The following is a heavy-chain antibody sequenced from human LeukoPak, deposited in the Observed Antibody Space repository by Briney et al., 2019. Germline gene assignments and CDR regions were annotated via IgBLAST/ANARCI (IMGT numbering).Heavy chain of an antibody. CDR2: INHSGST. CDR3: ASRIVPSSGFDY. Sequence: SETLSLTCAVYGGAFSGYYWSWIRQPPGKGLEAIGEINHSGSTNYNPSPKRRVTIAVDTSKNQFSLKLSSVTVADTAVYYCASRIVPSSGFDYWGQGTLVTVSS. CDR1: GGAFSGYY. V-gene: IGHV4-34*01. D-gene: IGHD5-12*01. J-gene: IGHJ4*02.